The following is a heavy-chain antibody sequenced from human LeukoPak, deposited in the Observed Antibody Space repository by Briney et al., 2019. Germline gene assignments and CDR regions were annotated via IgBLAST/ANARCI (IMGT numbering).Heavy chain of an antibody. CDR3: TRDQRKYCSRTTCFVFDI. CDR2: ISSSSSTI. Sequence: GGSLRLSCAASGFTFSSYSMNWVRQAPGKGLEWVSNISSSSSTIYYADSVKGRFTISRDNAKNSLYLQLNSLRAEDTAVYYCTRDQRKYCSRTTCFVFDIWGQGAVVSVSS. V-gene: IGHV3-48*04. D-gene: IGHD2-2*01. J-gene: IGHJ3*02. CDR1: GFTFSSYS.